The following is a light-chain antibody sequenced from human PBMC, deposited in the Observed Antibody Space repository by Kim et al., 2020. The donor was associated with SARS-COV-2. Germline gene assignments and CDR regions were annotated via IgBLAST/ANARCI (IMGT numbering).Light chain of an antibody. J-gene: IGKJ4*01. V-gene: IGKV3-15*01. CDR2: GVS. Sequence: VFPGERVTLSCRTSQTISRDLAWYQQKPGQAPRLLIYGVSTRATGIPATFTGSGSGTEFTLTISRLQSEDFALYYCQQYNDWPLTFGGGTKVDIK. CDR3: QQYNDWPLT. CDR1: QTISRD.